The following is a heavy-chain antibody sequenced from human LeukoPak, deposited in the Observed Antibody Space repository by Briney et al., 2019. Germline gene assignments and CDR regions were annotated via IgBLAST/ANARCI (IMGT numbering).Heavy chain of an antibody. CDR2: ITRTGDRI. CDR3: ARDGGSSWYFDY. CDR1: GFTFSSYE. V-gene: IGHV3-48*03. J-gene: IGHJ4*02. D-gene: IGHD6-13*01. Sequence: GGSLRLSCAASGFTFSSYEMNWVRQAPGKGLEWIAYITRTGDRIQYADSVKGRFTISRDNAKNSLYLQMSSLRAEDTAVYYCARDGGSSWYFDYWGQGTLVTVSS.